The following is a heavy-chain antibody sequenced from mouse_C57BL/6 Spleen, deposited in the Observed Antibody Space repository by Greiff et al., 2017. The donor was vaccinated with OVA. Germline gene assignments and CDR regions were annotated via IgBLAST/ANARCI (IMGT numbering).Heavy chain of an antibody. CDR3: ARDDGYYVFAY. CDR2: IYPGDGDT. CDR1: GYAFSSSW. J-gene: IGHJ3*01. D-gene: IGHD2-3*01. Sequence: VQLQQSGPELVKPGASVKIPCKASGYAFSSSWMNWVKQRPGKGLEWIGRIYPGDGDTNYNGKFKGKATLTADKSSSTAYMQRSSLTSEDSAVYFCARDDGYYVFAYWGQGTLVTVSA. V-gene: IGHV1-82*01.